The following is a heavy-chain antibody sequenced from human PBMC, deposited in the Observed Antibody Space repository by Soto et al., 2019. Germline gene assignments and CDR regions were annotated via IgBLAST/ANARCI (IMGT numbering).Heavy chain of an antibody. CDR1: GGTFSSYT. D-gene: IGHD3-16*01. V-gene: IGHV1-69*02. CDR2: IIPILGIA. CDR3: ARGLARLNLGNYYGMDV. J-gene: IGHJ6*02. Sequence: ASVKVSCKASGGTFSSYTISWVRQAPGQGLEWMGRIIPILGIANYAQKFQGRVTITADKSTSTAYMELSSLRSEDTAVYYCARGLARLNLGNYYGMDVWGQGTTVTVSS.